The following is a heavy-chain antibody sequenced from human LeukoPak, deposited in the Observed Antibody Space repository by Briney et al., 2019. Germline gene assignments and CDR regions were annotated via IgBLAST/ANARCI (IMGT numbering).Heavy chain of an antibody. CDR3: ARHDSFIPY. V-gene: IGHV3-74*01. J-gene: IGHJ4*02. CDR2: ISNDGRNI. Sequence: GGSLRLSCTTSGFIFRTYWMHWVRRDPGKGLVWVSRISNDGRNINYADSVKGRFAISRDNSKNTVYLQMNNLRAEDTAVYFCARHDSFIPYWGQGSLVTVSS. D-gene: IGHD5-18*01. CDR1: GFIFRTYW.